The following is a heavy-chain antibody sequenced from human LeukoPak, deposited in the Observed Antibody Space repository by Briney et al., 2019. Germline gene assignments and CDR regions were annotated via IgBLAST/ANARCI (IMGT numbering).Heavy chain of an antibody. CDR3: ARDLGSGDHGLLV. V-gene: IGHV3-48*01. Sequence: GGTLSLSSAASGFTFNSYTMNWVRHAPGQPLQSNSHISRTGSTIYYADSVKGRFTISRDNAKTSLYLQMNSLRSEDTGLYFCARDLGSGDHGLLVWGQGTLLTVSS. D-gene: IGHD2-21*02. J-gene: IGHJ4*02. CDR2: ISRTGSTI. CDR1: GFTFNSYT.